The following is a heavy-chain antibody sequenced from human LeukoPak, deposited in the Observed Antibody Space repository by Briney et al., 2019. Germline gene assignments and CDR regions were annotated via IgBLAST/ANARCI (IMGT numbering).Heavy chain of an antibody. V-gene: IGHV3-21*01. CDR2: ISNSRSYI. D-gene: IGHD5-18*01. J-gene: IGHJ4*02. CDR3: ARGWVDTCDY. Sequence: GGSLRLSCAASGFTFSSYSMNWVRQAPGKGLEWVASISNSRSYIYYADSVKGRFTISRDNAKNSLYLQMNSLRAEDTAVYYCARGWVDTCDYWGQGTLVTVSS. CDR1: GFTFSSYS.